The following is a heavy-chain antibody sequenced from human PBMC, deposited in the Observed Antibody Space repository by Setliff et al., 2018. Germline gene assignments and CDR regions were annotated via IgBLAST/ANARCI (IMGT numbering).Heavy chain of an antibody. D-gene: IGHD6-13*01. CDR2: IKSKTDGGTT. J-gene: IGHJ4*02. CDR1: GFTFSSYW. V-gene: IGHV3-15*01. Sequence: PGGSLRLSCAASGFTFSSYWMSWVRQAPGKRLEWVGRIKSKTDGGTTDYAALVKDRFTISRDDSKNTLYLQMNSLKTEDTAVYYCITGGSSWYARFDYWGQGSLVTVSS. CDR3: ITGGSSWYARFDY.